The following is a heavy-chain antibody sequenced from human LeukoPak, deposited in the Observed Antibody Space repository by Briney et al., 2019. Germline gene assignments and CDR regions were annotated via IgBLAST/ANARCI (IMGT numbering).Heavy chain of an antibody. CDR2: IYCSGST. CDR3: ARDSTALGGYYFDY. D-gene: IGHD2-15*01. CDR1: GGSISSYY. J-gene: IGHJ4*02. Sequence: SGTLSLTCTVSGGSISSYYWNWIRQPPGMGLEWIGYIYCSGSTNYNPSLKSRVTISVDTSKNQFSLKLSSVTAADTAVYYCARDSTALGGYYFDYWGQGTLATVSS. V-gene: IGHV4-59*01.